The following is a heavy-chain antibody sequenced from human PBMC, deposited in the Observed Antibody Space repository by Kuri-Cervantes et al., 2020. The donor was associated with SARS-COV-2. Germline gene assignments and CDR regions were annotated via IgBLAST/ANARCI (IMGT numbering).Heavy chain of an antibody. Sequence: SETLSLTCTVSGGSISSYYWSWIRQPPGKGLEWVGYIDYSGSTNYNPSLKNQVTISVDTSKNQFSLKLSSVTAADTAVYYCARGGLIAVAGILLPLYYYGMDVWGQGTTVTVSS. V-gene: IGHV4-59*12. J-gene: IGHJ6*02. CDR3: ARGGLIAVAGILLPLYYYGMDV. CDR2: IDYSGST. D-gene: IGHD6-19*01. CDR1: GGSISSYY.